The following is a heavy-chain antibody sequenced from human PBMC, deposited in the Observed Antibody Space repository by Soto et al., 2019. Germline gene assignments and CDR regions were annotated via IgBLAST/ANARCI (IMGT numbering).Heavy chain of an antibody. CDR3: ARGKYSSSFNWFAP. CDR2: IYYSGST. V-gene: IGHV4-59*01. D-gene: IGHD6-6*01. Sequence: PSETLSLTCTVSGGSISSYYWSWIRQPPGKGLEWIGYIYYSGSTNYNPSLKSRVTISVDTSKNQFSLKLSSVTAADTAVYYCARGKYSSSFNWFAPWGQGTLVTVSS. J-gene: IGHJ5*02. CDR1: GGSISSYY.